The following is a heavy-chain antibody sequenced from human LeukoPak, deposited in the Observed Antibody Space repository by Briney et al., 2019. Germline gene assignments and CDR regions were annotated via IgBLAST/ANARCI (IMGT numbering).Heavy chain of an antibody. CDR1: GYGFTNYG. V-gene: IGHV1-18*01. D-gene: IGHD4-23*01. CDR3: ARPAKRWSTGDGFDI. CDR2: ISAYNGNT. Sequence: ASVKVSCKASGYGFTNYGISWVRQAPGEGLEWMGWISAYNGNTNYAQKVQGRVTMTTDTPTSTAYLELRSLRSDDTAAYYCARPAKRWSTGDGFDIWGQGTLVTVSA. J-gene: IGHJ3*02.